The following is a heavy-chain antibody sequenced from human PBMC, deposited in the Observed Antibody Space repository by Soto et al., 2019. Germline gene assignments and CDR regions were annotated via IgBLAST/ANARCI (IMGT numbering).Heavy chain of an antibody. CDR3: ARGGAHTAMANEY. J-gene: IGHJ4*02. D-gene: IGHD5-18*01. Sequence: GGSLRLSCAASGFTFSSYWMHWVRQASGKGLVWVSRISFDGSTTTYADSVKGRFTISRDNAKNTLYLQMNSLRAEDTAVYYCARGGAHTAMANEYWGQGVLVTVSS. V-gene: IGHV3-74*01. CDR2: ISFDGSTT. CDR1: GFTFSSYW.